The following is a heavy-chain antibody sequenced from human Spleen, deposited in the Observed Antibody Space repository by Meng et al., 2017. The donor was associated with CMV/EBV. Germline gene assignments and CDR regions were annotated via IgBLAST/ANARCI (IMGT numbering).Heavy chain of an antibody. Sequence: GEALKISCLASGFTFRSYSMNWVRQAPGKGLEWLAYSSSGGSIYQAYSVKDRLTISRDNATNSLFLQLKSLTVEDTTVYYCTRDVSNTGSRRRNWFDSCGQGTLVTVSS. CDR3: TRDVSNTGSRRRNWFDS. CDR2: SSSGGSI. D-gene: IGHD1-26*01. J-gene: IGHJ5*01. V-gene: IGHV3-48*03. CDR1: GFTFRSYS.